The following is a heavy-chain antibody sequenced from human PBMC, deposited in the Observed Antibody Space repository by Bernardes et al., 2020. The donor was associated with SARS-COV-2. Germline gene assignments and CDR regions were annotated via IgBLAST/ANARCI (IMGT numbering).Heavy chain of an antibody. J-gene: IGHJ4*02. CDR1: GFTFSGYE. CDR2: ISSGGSPI. D-gene: IGHD3-10*01. Sequence: GGSLRLSCAASGFTFSGYEMNWVRQAPGKGLEWVSYISSGGSPIYYADSVKGRFTISRDNAKKSLFLQMNSLRAEDTAVYYCARAPSSYYGLDYWGQGILVTVSS. V-gene: IGHV3-48*03. CDR3: ARAPSSYYGLDY.